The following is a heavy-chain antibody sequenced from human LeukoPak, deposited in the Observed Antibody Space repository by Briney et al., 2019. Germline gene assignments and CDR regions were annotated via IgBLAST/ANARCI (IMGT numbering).Heavy chain of an antibody. Sequence: SETLSLTCTVSGGSISSGGYYWSWIRQHPGKGLEWIGYIYYSGSTYYNPSLKSRFTISVDTSKNQFSLKLSSVTAADTAVYYCARRVPAATFDYWGQGTLVTVSS. CDR2: IYYSGST. CDR1: GGSISSGGYY. CDR3: ARRVPAATFDY. J-gene: IGHJ4*02. D-gene: IGHD2-2*01. V-gene: IGHV4-31*03.